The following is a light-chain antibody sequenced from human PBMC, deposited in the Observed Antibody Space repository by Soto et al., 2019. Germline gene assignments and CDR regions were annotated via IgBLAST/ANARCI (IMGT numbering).Light chain of an antibody. V-gene: IGKV3-11*01. J-gene: IGKJ4*01. CDR1: QSVSSY. Sequence: EILLTQAPATLSFSPGQRSTLSCMASQSVSSYLAWYQQKPGQAPRLLIYDASNRATGIPARFSGSGSGTDFTLTISSLEPEDFAVYYCQQRSNWRELTFGGGTKVDIK. CDR2: DAS. CDR3: QQRSNWRELT.